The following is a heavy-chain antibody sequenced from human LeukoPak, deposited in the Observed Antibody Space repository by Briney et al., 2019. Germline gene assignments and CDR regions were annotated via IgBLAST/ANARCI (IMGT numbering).Heavy chain of an antibody. CDR2: IYHSGST. Sequence: PSETLSLTCAVSGYSISSGYYRGWTRQPPGKGLEWIGSIYHSGSTYYNPSLKSRVTIPVETSKNQFSLKLSSVTASDTAVYYCARSQRDAFDIRGQGTMVTVSS. CDR1: GYSISSGYY. V-gene: IGHV4-38-2*01. CDR3: ARSQRDAFDI. J-gene: IGHJ3*02.